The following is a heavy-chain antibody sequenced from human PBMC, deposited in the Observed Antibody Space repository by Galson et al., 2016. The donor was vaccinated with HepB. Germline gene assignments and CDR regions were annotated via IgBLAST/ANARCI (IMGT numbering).Heavy chain of an antibody. J-gene: IGHJ3*02. CDR1: GFTFRSYA. D-gene: IGHD2-2*01. V-gene: IGHV3-30-3*01. CDR3: ARSRIIYCSSTSCYDAFDI. CDR2: ISYDGSNK. Sequence: SLRLSCAASGFTFRSYAMNWVRQAPGKGLGWVAVISYDGSNKYYADSVKGRFTISRDNSKNTLYLQMNSLRAEDTAVYYCARSRIIYCSSTSCYDAFDIWGQGTRVTFSS.